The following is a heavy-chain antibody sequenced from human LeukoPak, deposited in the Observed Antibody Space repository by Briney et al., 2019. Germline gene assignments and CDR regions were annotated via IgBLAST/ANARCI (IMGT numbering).Heavy chain of an antibody. CDR1: GYTFTNYG. D-gene: IGHD2-2*01. V-gene: IGHV1-18*01. CDR3: AREGAVPAASGLRWFDP. J-gene: IGHJ5*02. CDR2: ISAYSGDT. Sequence: ASVKVSCKASGYTFTNYGVSWVRQAPGQGLEWIGWISAYSGDTNYAQNLQGRVTMTGDTSISTAYMELSRLRSDDTAVYYCAREGAVPAASGLRWFDPWGQGTLVTVSS.